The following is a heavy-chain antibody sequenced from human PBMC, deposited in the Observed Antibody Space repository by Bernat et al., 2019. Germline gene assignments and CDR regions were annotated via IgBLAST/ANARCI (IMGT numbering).Heavy chain of an antibody. J-gene: IGHJ5*02. CDR3: ARGAPYYYGSGSYYSTPSSWFDP. CDR2: INPNSGGT. D-gene: IGHD3-10*01. Sequence: QVQLVQSGAEVKKPGASVKVSCKASGYTFTGYYMHWVRQAPGQGLEGMGWINPNSGGTNYAQKFQGWVSITRHTSLSPSYVELSRLRSDDMAVYYCARGAPYYYGSGSYYSTPSSWFDPWGQGTLVTVSS. CDR1: GYTFTGYY. V-gene: IGHV1-2*04.